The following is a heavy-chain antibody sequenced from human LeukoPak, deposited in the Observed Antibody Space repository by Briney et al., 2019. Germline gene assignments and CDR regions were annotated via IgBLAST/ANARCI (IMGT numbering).Heavy chain of an antibody. Sequence: SETLSLTCAVYGGSFRGYYWNWIRQPPGKGLEWIGEINHSGSTNYNPSLKNRVTISADTSKNQFSLKLSSVTAADTAVYYCARIGWACVDYWGQGTLVTVSS. CDR2: INHSGST. CDR1: GGSFRGYY. D-gene: IGHD6-19*01. CDR3: ARIGWACVDY. J-gene: IGHJ4*02. V-gene: IGHV4-34*01.